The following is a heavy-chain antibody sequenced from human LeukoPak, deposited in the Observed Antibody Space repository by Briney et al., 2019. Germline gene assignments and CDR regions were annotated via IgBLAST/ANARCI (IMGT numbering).Heavy chain of an antibody. Sequence: GGSLRLSCAASGFTFSSYSMNWVRQAPGKGLEWVSYISSSSSTIYYADSVKGRFTISRDNAKNSLYLQMNSLRAEDTAVYYCARDGGTTDFDYWGQGTLVTVSS. CDR1: GFTFSSYS. CDR2: ISSSSSTI. CDR3: ARDGGTTDFDY. D-gene: IGHD1-7*01. J-gene: IGHJ4*02. V-gene: IGHV3-48*04.